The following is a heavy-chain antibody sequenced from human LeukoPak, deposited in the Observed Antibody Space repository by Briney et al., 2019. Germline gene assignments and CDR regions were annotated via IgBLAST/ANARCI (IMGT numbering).Heavy chain of an antibody. V-gene: IGHV1-2*02. D-gene: IGHD2-21*02. CDR3: ARAKGDCYWFDP. CDR1: GYTFTGYY. CDR2: INPNSGGT. J-gene: IGHJ5*02. Sequence: ASVKVSCKASGYTFTGYYMHWVRQAPGQGLEWMGWINPNSGGTNYAQKFQGRVTMTRDTSISTAYMELSRLRSDDTAVYYCARAKGDCYWFDPWGQGTLVTVSS.